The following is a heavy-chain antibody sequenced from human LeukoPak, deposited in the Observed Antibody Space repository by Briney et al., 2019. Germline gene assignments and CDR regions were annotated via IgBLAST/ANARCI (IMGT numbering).Heavy chain of an antibody. CDR1: GFTFSTYA. CDR3: AESSYDILAGCYYFDY. Sequence: SGGSLRLSCAASGFTFSTYAMSWVRQAPGKGLEWVSAISGGAGTTYYADSVKGRFTISRDNSKNTLYLQMSSLRAEDTAVYYCAESSYDILAGCYYFDYWGQGALVTVSS. V-gene: IGHV3-23*01. J-gene: IGHJ4*02. CDR2: ISGGAGTT. D-gene: IGHD3-9*01.